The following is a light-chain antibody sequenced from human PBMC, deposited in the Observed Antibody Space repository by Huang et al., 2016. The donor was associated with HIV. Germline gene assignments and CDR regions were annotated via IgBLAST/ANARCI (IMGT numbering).Light chain of an antibody. CDR1: QTIITY. Sequence: DIQMTQSPSSLSASVGVRVTITCRASQTIITYLNCYHQKPGKAPKLLIYVASSLHSGVPSRFSCSGSGTDFTLTISSLQPDDFATYYCQQSFNTPPYTFGQGTKLEIK. J-gene: IGKJ2*01. CDR3: QQSFNTPPYT. CDR2: VAS. V-gene: IGKV1-39*01.